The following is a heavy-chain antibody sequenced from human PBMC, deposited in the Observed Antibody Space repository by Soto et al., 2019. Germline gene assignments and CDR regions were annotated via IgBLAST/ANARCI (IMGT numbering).Heavy chain of an antibody. CDR3: ARDWGDHDFWCGYDV. Sequence: QVQLQESGPGLVKPSQTLSLTCAVSGGSLSSGGYYWSWIRQAPGKGLEWIGYISYSGSTHYNPPHKRRLCISVDKPKNQLSLQVHSMTAAHPAVYYCARDWGDHDFWCGYDVWGQGITVTVSS. J-gene: IGHJ6*02. CDR1: GGSLSSGGYY. D-gene: IGHD3-3*01. V-gene: IGHV4-30-4*01. CDR2: ISYSGST.